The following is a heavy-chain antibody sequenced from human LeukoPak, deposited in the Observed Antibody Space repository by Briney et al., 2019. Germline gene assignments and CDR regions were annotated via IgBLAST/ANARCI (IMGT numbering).Heavy chain of an antibody. CDR2: IYYTGST. J-gene: IGHJ4*02. CDR3: ARYGGSGWVIDN. D-gene: IGHD6-19*01. V-gene: IGHV4-59*08. Sequence: SETLSLTCTVSGGSISSYYWTWIRQPPGKGLEWIGYIYYTGSTSYNPSLKSRVTISVDTSKKQFSLKLTSVTAADTAVYYCARYGGSGWVIDNWGQGTLVTVSS. CDR1: GGSISSYY.